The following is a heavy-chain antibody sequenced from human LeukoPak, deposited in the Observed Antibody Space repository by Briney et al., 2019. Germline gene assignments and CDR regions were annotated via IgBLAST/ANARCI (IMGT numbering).Heavy chain of an antibody. V-gene: IGHV4-39*07. CDR1: GGSISSSSYY. CDR2: IYYSGST. Sequence: SETLSLTCTVSGGSISSSSYYWGWIRQPPGKGLEWIGSIYYSGSTYYNPSLKSRVTISVDTSKNQFSLKLSSVTAADTAVYYCARDWDTAPSGADGGNSAFDYWGQGTLVTVSS. CDR3: ARDWDTAPSGADGGNSAFDY. D-gene: IGHD4-23*01. J-gene: IGHJ4*02.